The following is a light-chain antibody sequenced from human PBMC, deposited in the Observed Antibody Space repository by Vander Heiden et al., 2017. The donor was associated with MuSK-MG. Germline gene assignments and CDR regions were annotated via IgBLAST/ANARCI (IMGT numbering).Light chain of an antibody. CDR3: QQYDILPLT. J-gene: IGKJ4*01. V-gene: IGKV1-33*01. CDR2: DVS. CDR1: QDISNY. Sequence: DIQMTQSPSSLSASVGDRVTITCQASQDISNYLNWYQQKPGKAPKLLIYDVSGLERGVPSRFSGSGFGTDFTFTISSLQPEDIATYYCQQYDILPLTFGGGTKVAI.